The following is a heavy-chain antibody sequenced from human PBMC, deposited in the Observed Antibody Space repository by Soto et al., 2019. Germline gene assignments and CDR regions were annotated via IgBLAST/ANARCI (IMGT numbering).Heavy chain of an antibody. J-gene: IGHJ5*02. Sequence: PGESLKISCKGSGYSFTSYWIGWVRQMPGKGLEWMGIIYPGDSDTRYSPSFQGQVTISADKSISTAYLQWSSLKASDTAMYYCARVVTHCSGGSCYSRVDPWGQGTLVTVSS. CDR1: GYSFTSYW. CDR2: IYPGDSDT. CDR3: ARVVTHCSGGSCYSRVDP. D-gene: IGHD2-15*01. V-gene: IGHV5-51*01.